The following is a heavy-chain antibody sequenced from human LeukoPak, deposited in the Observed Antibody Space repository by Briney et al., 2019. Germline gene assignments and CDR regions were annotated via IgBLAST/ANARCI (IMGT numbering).Heavy chain of an antibody. J-gene: IGHJ5*02. V-gene: IGHV1-69*13. CDR3: ARERGPEMATSHGYNWFDP. CDR1: GGTFSSYA. D-gene: IGHD5-24*01. Sequence: ASVKVSCKASGGTFSSYAISWVRQAPGQGLEWMGGIIPIFGTANYAQKFQGRVTITADESTSTAYMELSSLRSEDTAVYYCARERGPEMATSHGYNWFDPWGQGTLVTASS. CDR2: IIPIFGTA.